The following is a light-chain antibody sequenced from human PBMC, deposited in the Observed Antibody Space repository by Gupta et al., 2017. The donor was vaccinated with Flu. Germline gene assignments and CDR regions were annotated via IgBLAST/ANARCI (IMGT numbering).Light chain of an antibody. CDR2: ENN. J-gene: IGLJ3*02. CDR1: RGSIASNY. V-gene: IGLV6-57*03. CDR3: QSYDFTNHAV. Sequence: NFMLTQPHSVSESPGKTVTIPCTRTRGSIASNYVQWYQQRPGRAPTTVIYENNQRPSGVPARFSGSVDTSSDSASLTISGLKTEDEADYYCQSYDFTNHAVFGGGTKLTVL.